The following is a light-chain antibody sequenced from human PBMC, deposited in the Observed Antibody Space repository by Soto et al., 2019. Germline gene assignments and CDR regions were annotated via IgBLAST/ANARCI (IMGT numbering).Light chain of an antibody. CDR1: QDISNF. Sequence: DIQMTQSPSDMSASVGDRVTITCRASQDISNFLVWFQQRPGKVPKRLMYSANRLESGVQSRFSGSGSGTEFTLTIRSLQPEDFATYYCIQHKSYPRTFGQGTKVDIK. CDR3: IQHKSYPRT. J-gene: IGKJ1*01. V-gene: IGKV1-17*03. CDR2: SAN.